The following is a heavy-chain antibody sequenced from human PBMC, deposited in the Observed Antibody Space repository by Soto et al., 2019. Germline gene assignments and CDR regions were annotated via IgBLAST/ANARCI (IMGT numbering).Heavy chain of an antibody. D-gene: IGHD6-19*01. Sequence: SVKVSFKASGGTFSSDAVSWVRQAPGQGLEWMGGLIPILGTTHYAQKFQGRVTITADESTNTAYMELSSLRSDDAAVYYCARASGYVSGWYHDYWGQGTRVTVSS. CDR2: LIPILGTT. V-gene: IGHV1-69*13. CDR1: GGTFSSDA. J-gene: IGHJ4*02. CDR3: ARASGYVSGWYHDY.